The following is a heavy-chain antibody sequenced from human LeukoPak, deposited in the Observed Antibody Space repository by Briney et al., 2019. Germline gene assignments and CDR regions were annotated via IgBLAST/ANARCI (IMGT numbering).Heavy chain of an antibody. D-gene: IGHD3-16*02. CDR1: GFSFSSYA. CDR3: AKTVSGSHSYQGGDY. CDR2: ISGGGTFT. V-gene: IGHV3-23*01. Sequence: GGSLRLSCAASGFSFSSYAMSWVRQAPGKGLEWVSTISGGGTFTYYADSVKGRFTMSRDNSKNTLYLQMNSLRAEDTAVYFCAKTVSGSHSYQGGDYWGQGTLVTVST. J-gene: IGHJ4*02.